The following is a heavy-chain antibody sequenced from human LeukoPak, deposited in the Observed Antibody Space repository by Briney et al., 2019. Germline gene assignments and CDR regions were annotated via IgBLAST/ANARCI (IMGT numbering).Heavy chain of an antibody. D-gene: IGHD1-26*01. J-gene: IGHJ4*02. CDR3: ARDGRGFLRFEH. V-gene: IGHV4-59*01. CDR1: GGSISNYY. CDR2: IYSSGST. Sequence: SATLSLTYTVSGGSISNYYWSWIRQPPGKGLEWIGYIYSSGSTNYNSSLKSRVSISVDTSKNQFSLKLNSVTAADTAVYYCARDGRGFLRFEHWGQGALVTVSS.